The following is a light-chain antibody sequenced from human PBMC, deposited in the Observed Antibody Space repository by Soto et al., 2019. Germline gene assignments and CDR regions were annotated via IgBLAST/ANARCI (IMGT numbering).Light chain of an antibody. CDR2: DAS. Sequence: AIQMTQSPSSLSASVGDRVTITCRASQGIRTDLGWYQQKPGKAPKLLIYDASSLQSGVPSRFSGNGSGTDFTRTISSLQPEDFATYYCLQDYDYPRTFGQGTKVEIK. CDR3: LQDYDYPRT. J-gene: IGKJ1*01. CDR1: QGIRTD. V-gene: IGKV1-6*01.